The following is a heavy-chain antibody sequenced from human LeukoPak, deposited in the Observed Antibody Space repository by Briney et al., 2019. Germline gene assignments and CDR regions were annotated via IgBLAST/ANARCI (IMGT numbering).Heavy chain of an antibody. CDR3: AKGGTYYYDSSGPLAGYYFDY. V-gene: IGHV3-73*01. J-gene: IGHJ4*02. D-gene: IGHD3-22*01. Sequence: PGGSLRLSCAASGFTFSGSAMHWVRQASGKGLEWVGRIRSKANSYATAYAASVKGRFTISRDDSKNTAYLQMNSLRAEDTAVYYCAKGGTYYYDSSGPLAGYYFDYWGQGTLVTVSS. CDR2: IRSKANSYAT. CDR1: GFTFSGSA.